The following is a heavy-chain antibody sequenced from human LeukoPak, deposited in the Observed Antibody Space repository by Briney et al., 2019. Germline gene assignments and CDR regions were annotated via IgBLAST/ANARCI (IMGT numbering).Heavy chain of an antibody. CDR1: GFTFSSYA. J-gene: IGHJ4*02. CDR3: AKDIHVSGNKRYFPDY. D-gene: IGHD1-26*01. V-gene: IGHV3-23*01. CDR2: ISGSGGST. Sequence: PGGSLRLSCAASGFTFSSYAMSWVRQAPGKGLEWVSAISGSGGSTYYADSVKGRFTISRDNSKNTLYLQMNSLRAEDTAVYYCAKDIHVSGNKRYFPDYWGQGTLVTVSS.